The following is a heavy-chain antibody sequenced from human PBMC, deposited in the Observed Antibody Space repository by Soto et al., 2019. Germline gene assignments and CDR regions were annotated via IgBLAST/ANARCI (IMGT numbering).Heavy chain of an antibody. Sequence: GESLKISCKGSGYSFTSYWIGWVRQMPGKGLEWMGIIYPGDSDTRYSPSFQGQVTISADKSISTAYLQWSSLKASDTAMYYCARRAWDCTNGVCQYYFDYWGQGTLVTVSS. D-gene: IGHD2-8*01. CDR1: GYSFTSYW. J-gene: IGHJ4*02. CDR2: IYPGDSDT. V-gene: IGHV5-51*01. CDR3: ARRAWDCTNGVCQYYFDY.